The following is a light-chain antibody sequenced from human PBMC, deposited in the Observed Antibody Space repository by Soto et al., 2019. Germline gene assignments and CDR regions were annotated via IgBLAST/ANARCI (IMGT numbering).Light chain of an antibody. CDR1: QSISSW. J-gene: IGKJ2*01. Sequence: DIQMTQSPSTLSASVGDRVTITCRASQSISSWLAWYQQKTGKAPKLLIYDASSLESRGPSRYSGSGSETEFSPTISSLQPDDFSTYYCQQYNSYSYTFGQGTKLEIK. V-gene: IGKV1-5*01. CDR3: QQYNSYSYT. CDR2: DAS.